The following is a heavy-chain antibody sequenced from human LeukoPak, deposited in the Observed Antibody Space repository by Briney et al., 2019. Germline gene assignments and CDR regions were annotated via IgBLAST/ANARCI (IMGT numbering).Heavy chain of an antibody. Sequence: ASVKVSCKASGYTFTSYDINWVRQATGQGLEWMGWINPNSGGTNYAQKFQGRVTMTRDTSISTAYMELSRLRSDDTAVYYCARDYYYGSGSYYPTDYWGQGTLVTVSS. CDR1: GYTFTSYD. V-gene: IGHV1-2*02. CDR2: INPNSGGT. J-gene: IGHJ4*02. CDR3: ARDYYYGSGSYYPTDY. D-gene: IGHD3-10*01.